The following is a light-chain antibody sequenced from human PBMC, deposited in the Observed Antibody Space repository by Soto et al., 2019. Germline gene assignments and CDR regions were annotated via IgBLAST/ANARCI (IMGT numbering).Light chain of an antibody. CDR1: QSVSRY. CDR3: QQRSNWPPWT. V-gene: IGKV3-11*01. J-gene: IGKJ1*01. Sequence: EVVLTQSPATLSLSPGERATLSCRASQSVSRYLAWYQQKPGQAPRLLIFDTSNRATGIPARFSGSGSGTDFALTISSLEPEDAVVYYCQQRSNWPPWTFGQGTKVEI. CDR2: DTS.